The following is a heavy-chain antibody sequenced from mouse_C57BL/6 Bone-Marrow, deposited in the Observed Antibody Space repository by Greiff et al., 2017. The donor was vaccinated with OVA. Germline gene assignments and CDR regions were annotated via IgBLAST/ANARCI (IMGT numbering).Heavy chain of an antibody. CDR3: AREGLLPPFDY. CDR2: ISDGGSYT. CDR1: GFTFSSYA. J-gene: IGHJ2*01. D-gene: IGHD2-3*01. Sequence: DVMLVESGGGLVKPGGSLKLSCAASGFTFSSYAMSWVRQTPEKRLEWVATISDGGSYTYYPDNVKGRFTISRDNAKNNLYLQMSHLKSEDTAMYYCAREGLLPPFDYWGQGTTLTVSS. V-gene: IGHV5-4*01.